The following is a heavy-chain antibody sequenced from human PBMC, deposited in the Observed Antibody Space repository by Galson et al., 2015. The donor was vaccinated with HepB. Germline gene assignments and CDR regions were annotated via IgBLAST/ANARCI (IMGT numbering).Heavy chain of an antibody. V-gene: IGHV3-11*01. J-gene: IGHJ4*02. CDR3: ARDPRIATSGQLYYFDY. CDR2: ISSSGGTTI. D-gene: IGHD6-13*01. Sequence: SLRLSCAASGSTFSDYYMTWIRQAPGKGLEWVSYISSSGGTTISYADSVKGRVTISRDNAKNSLYLQMNSLRAEDTAVYYCARDPRIATSGQLYYFDYWGQGTLVTVSS. CDR1: GSTFSDYY.